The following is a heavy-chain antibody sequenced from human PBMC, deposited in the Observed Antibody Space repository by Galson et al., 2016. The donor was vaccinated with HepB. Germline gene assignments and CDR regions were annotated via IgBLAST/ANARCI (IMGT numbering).Heavy chain of an antibody. CDR2: IYRSEST. Sequence: TLSLTCSVSGGSISSTEYYWGWIRQPPGRGLEWIGSIYRSESTYYNPSLKSRVTISVDTCKNQFSLSLDSVTAADAGVYYCATGIVVAGKYYYYYMDVWGKGTTVTVSS. D-gene: IGHD6-19*01. CDR3: ATGIVVAGKYYYYYMDV. CDR1: GGSISSTEYY. J-gene: IGHJ6*03. V-gene: IGHV4-39*01.